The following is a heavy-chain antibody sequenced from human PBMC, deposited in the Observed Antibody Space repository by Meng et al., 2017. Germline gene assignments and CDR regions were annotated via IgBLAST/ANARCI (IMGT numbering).Heavy chain of an antibody. V-gene: IGHV3-23*04. CDR3: AKLGSDY. D-gene: IGHD7-27*01. CDR1: EFTFSISA. J-gene: IGHJ4*02. CDR2: ISGNGGST. Sequence: GQRVESGGGLVQPGGSLRLSFAASEFTFSISAMSWVRQAPGKGLEWVSGISGNGGSTFYADSVKGRFTISRDNSKNTLYLQMNSLRVEDTALYYCAKLGSDYWGQGTLVTVSS.